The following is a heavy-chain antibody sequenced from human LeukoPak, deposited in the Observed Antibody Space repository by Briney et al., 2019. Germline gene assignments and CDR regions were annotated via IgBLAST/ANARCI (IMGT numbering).Heavy chain of an antibody. Sequence: SETLSLTCGVYGGSFSANYWSWVRQPPGKGLEWIGEIYHSGSTNCNPSLKSRVTISVDTSKNQFSLKLSSVTAADTAVYYCARAEYYFDYWGQGTLVTVSS. J-gene: IGHJ4*02. V-gene: IGHV4-34*01. CDR3: ARAEYYFDY. CDR2: IYHSGST. CDR1: GGSFSANY.